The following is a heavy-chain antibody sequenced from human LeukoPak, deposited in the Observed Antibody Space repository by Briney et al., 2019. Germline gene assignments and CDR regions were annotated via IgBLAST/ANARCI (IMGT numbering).Heavy chain of an antibody. Sequence: SETLSLTCTVSGGSISSGSYFWTWIRQPAGKGLEWIGRINSSGSTTYNPSLKSRVTISVDTSKNQFSLKLSSVTAADTAVFYCARGGYTSSWYSGYYYFDYWGQGTLVTVSS. CDR2: INSSGST. CDR1: GGSISSGSYF. J-gene: IGHJ4*02. V-gene: IGHV4-61*02. D-gene: IGHD6-13*01. CDR3: ARGGYTSSWYSGYYYFDY.